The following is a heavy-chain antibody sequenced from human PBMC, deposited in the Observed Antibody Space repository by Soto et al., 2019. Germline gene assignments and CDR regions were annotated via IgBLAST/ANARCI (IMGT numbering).Heavy chain of an antibody. J-gene: IGHJ4*02. CDR2: IKGDGSEE. V-gene: IGHV3-7*03. CDR1: EFSISAYW. Sequence: EVQLVESGGDLVQPGGSLRLSCVASEFSISAYWMSWVRQAPGKGLEWVANIKGDGSEERYVDSAKDRFLISRDNTKNSLYLQMTSLRAEDTAIYYCVSDGDVCSGSDCFRHFKYWGRGTRVTVSS. D-gene: IGHD5-12*01. CDR3: VSDGDVCSGSDCFRHFKY.